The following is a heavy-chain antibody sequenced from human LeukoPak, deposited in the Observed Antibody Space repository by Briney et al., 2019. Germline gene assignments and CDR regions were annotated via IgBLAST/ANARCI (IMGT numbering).Heavy chain of an antibody. D-gene: IGHD3-22*01. CDR3: ARHRRYYFDSEFDF. CDR2: ISDSENT. J-gene: IGHJ4*02. Sequence: PSETLSLTCTVSGGSIRSSYWSWIRQPPGKGLGWIGCISDSENTNYNPSLKSRVTISVDASKNQFSLKLTSMTAADTAVYFCARHRRYYFDSEFDFWGQGTLVTVSS. CDR1: GGSIRSSY. V-gene: IGHV4-59*08.